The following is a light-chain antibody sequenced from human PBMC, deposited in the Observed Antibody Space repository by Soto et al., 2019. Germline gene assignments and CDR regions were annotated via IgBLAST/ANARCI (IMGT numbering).Light chain of an antibody. V-gene: IGKV4-1*01. J-gene: IGKJ1*01. CDR3: QQYYTNSWS. Sequence: DIVMTQSPDSLAVSLGERATINCKSSQSVLYSPNNKNYLAWYQHKPGQPPKMLIYWASIRESGVPDRLSGSGSGTDFTLTISSLQSEDVAVYYCQQYYTNSWSFGQGTKVDIK. CDR2: WAS. CDR1: QSVLYSPNNKNY.